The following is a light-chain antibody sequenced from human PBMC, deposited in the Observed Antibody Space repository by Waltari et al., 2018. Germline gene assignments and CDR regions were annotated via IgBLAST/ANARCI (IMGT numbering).Light chain of an antibody. V-gene: IGKV3-20*01. Sequence: CRTSQNVSRPLAWYQQKPGQAPRLLIYGASTRATGIPDRFSGSGSGTDFSLTISRLEPDDFAVYYCQHYLRLPVTFGQGTTVEI. CDR1: QNVSRP. CDR2: GAS. CDR3: QHYLRLPVT. J-gene: IGKJ1*01.